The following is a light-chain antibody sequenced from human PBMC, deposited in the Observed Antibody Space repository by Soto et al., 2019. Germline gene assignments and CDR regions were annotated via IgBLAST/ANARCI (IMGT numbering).Light chain of an antibody. J-gene: IGKJ4*01. CDR3: QQYGSSPQLT. CDR1: QSVSSSY. Sequence: EIVLTQSPGTLSLSPGERATLSCRASQSVSSSYLAWYQQKPGQAPRLLIYGASSRATGIPDRFSGSGSGTDFTLTISRLEPEDFAVYYCQQYGSSPQLTLGGGTKVAIK. CDR2: GAS. V-gene: IGKV3-20*01.